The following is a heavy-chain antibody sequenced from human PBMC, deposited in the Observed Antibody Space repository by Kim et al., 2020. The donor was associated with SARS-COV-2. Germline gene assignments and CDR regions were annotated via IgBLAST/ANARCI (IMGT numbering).Heavy chain of an antibody. Sequence: GGSLRLSCAASGFTFSSYAMHWVRQAPGKGLEWVAVISYDGSNKYYVDSVKGRFTISRDNSKNTLYLQMNSLRAEDTAVYYCAREGSMVQGVIIGGMDVWGQGTTVTVSS. CDR2: ISYDGSNK. V-gene: IGHV3-30*04. J-gene: IGHJ6*02. CDR3: AREGSMVQGVIIGGMDV. CDR1: GFTFSSYA. D-gene: IGHD3-10*01.